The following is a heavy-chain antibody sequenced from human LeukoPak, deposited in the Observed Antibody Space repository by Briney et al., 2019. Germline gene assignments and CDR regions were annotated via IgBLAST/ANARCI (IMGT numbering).Heavy chain of an antibody. CDR2: FYYSVST. CDR3: ARHGSEGGSGIYRTFDI. J-gene: IGHJ3*02. Sequence: SGSVSLTCTVSGCSISSSSYHWGWIRQPPGKGLEWIGNFYYSVSTYYNPALKSRVTISVDTSKNQFSLSLSSVTAADTAVYYCARHGSEGGSGIYRTFDIWGQGTMVTVSS. D-gene: IGHD3-10*01. V-gene: IGHV4-39*01. CDR1: GCSISSSSYH.